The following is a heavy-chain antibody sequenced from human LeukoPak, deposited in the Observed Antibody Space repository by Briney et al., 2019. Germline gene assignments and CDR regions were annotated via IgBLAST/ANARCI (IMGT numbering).Heavy chain of an antibody. CDR3: ARAYDFWTNCFDP. V-gene: IGHV4-61*02. CDR2: IYTSGST. Sequence: SQTLSLTCTVSGGSISSGSYYWSWIRQPAGKGLEWIGRIYTSGSTNYNPSLKSRVTISVDTSKNQFSLKLSSVTAADTAVYYCARAYDFWTNCFDPRGQGTLVTVSS. CDR1: GGSISSGSYY. J-gene: IGHJ5*02. D-gene: IGHD3-3*01.